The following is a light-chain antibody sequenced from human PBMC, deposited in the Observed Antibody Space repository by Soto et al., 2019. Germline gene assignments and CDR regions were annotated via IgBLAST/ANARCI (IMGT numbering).Light chain of an antibody. CDR3: QQSFSGLGT. J-gene: IGKJ3*01. V-gene: IGKV1-8*01. CDR2: AAS. Sequence: AIRMTQSPSSLSASTGDRVTITCRASQGISSYLAWYQQKPGKAPKLLIYAASTLQSGVPSRFSGSGSGTDFTLTISCLQSEDFATYYCQQSFSGLGTFGPGTKVDMK. CDR1: QGISSY.